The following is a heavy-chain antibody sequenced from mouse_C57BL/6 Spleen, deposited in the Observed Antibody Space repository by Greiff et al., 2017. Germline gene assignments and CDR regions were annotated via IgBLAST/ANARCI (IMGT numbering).Heavy chain of an antibody. CDR3: ARELGEDY. CDR1: GYAFSSSW. J-gene: IGHJ2*01. V-gene: IGHV1-82*01. CDR2: IYPGDGDT. D-gene: IGHD4-1*01. Sequence: LVESGPELVKPGASVKISCKASGYAFSSSWMNWVKQRPGKGLEWIGRIYPGDGDTNYNGKFKGKATLTADKSSSTAYKQLSSLTSEVSAVFFCARELGEDYWGQGTTLTVSS.